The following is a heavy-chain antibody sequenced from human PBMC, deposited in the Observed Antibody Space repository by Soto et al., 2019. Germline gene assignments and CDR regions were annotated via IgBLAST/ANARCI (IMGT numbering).Heavy chain of an antibody. CDR3: ARGTYSSSYNWFDP. J-gene: IGHJ5*02. V-gene: IGHV4-31*03. CDR2: IYYSGST. Sequence: PSETLSLTYTVSGGSISSGGYYWSWIRQHPGKGLEWIGYIYYSGSTYYNPSLKSRVTISVDTSKNQFSLKLSSVTAADTAVYYCARGTYSSSYNWFDPWGQGTLVTVSS. CDR1: GGSISSGGYY. D-gene: IGHD6-6*01.